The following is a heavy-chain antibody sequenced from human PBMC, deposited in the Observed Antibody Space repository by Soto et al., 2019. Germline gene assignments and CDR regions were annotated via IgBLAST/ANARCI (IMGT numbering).Heavy chain of an antibody. D-gene: IGHD3-22*01. CDR1: GGTFNSYD. CDR3: ARLSRPNYYDTSGFFKDNWFDP. J-gene: IGHJ5*02. Sequence: ASVKVSCKASGGTFNSYDINWVRQAPGQGLEWMGGIIPIVETPKYAQKFQGRVTITADESTNTVYMELSSLRSEDTAMYYCARLSRPNYYDTSGFFKDNWFDPWGQGTLVTVS. CDR2: IIPIVETP. V-gene: IGHV1-69*13.